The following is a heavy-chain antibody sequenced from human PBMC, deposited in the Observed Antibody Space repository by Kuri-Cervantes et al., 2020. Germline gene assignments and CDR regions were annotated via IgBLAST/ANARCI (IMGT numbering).Heavy chain of an antibody. CDR2: IIPILGIA. J-gene: IGHJ4*02. Sequence: VKVSCKASGGTFSSYTISWVRQAPGQGLEWMGRIIPILGIANYAQKFQGRVTMTRDTSTSTVYMELSSLRSEDTAVYYCARGTFDYWGQGTRVTVSS. CDR1: GGTFSSYT. V-gene: IGHV1-69*02. CDR3: ARGTFDY. D-gene: IGHD1-1*01.